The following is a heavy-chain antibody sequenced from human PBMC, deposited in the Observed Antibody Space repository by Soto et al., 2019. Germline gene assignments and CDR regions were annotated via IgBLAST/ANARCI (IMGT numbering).Heavy chain of an antibody. V-gene: IGHV3-7*05. CDR3: ARHYFHAIDS. CDR1: GFSFTEYW. J-gene: IGHJ4*02. Sequence: GGSLRLSCAASGFSFTEYWMPWVRQAPGKGLEWVANIMKDGSEEYVDSVKGRFTISRDNAKNSVALQMNSLRAEDTAVYFCARHYFHAIDSWGKGTLVTLYS. CDR2: IMKDGSEE. D-gene: IGHD2-8*01.